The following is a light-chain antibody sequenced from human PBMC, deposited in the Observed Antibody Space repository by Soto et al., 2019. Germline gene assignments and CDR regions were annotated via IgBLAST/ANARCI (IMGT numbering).Light chain of an antibody. CDR1: QSVSSS. CDR3: QQYYDWPRT. V-gene: IGKV3-15*01. CDR2: GAS. Sequence: IVMTQSPATLSVSPGERATLSCRASQSVSSSLAWYQQKPGQAPRLLIYGASTRATGFPARFSGSGSETEFTLTISSLQSEDFAVYYCQQYYDWPRTFGQGTKVDIK. J-gene: IGKJ1*01.